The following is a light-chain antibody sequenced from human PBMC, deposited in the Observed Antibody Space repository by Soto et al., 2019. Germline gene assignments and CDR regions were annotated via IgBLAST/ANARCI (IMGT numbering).Light chain of an antibody. J-gene: IGKJ1*01. V-gene: IGKV3-15*01. Sequence: EIVMTQSPATLSVSPGERATLSCRASQSISTNLAWYQQQPGQAPRLLIYDTSTRATGIPARFSGSGSGTEFTLTISSLQSEDFAVYYCQQYYNWWAFGQGTNLEIK. CDR2: DTS. CDR3: QQYYNWWA. CDR1: QSISTN.